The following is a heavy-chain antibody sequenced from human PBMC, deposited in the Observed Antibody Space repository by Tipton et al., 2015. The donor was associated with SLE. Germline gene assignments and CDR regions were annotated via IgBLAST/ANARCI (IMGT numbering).Heavy chain of an antibody. V-gene: IGHV3-48*03. Sequence: GSLRLSCAASGFTFSSYEMNWVRQAPGKGLEWVSYISSSGSTIYYADSVKGRFTISRDNAKNSLYLQMNSLRAEDTAVYYCARDQGRIAAAGGWFDPWGQGTLVTVSS. CDR1: GFTFSSYE. CDR3: ARDQGRIAAAGGWFDP. D-gene: IGHD6-13*01. CDR2: ISSSGSTI. J-gene: IGHJ5*02.